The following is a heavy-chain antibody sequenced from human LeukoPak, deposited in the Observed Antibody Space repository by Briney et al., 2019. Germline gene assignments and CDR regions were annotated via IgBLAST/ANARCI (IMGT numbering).Heavy chain of an antibody. Sequence: PGGSLRLSCVASGFTFSIYSMNWVRQAPGKGLEWVSYISKNSDDIYNADSVRGRFSISRDNAKNSLYLQMNSLRAEDTAVYYCARVRPGYYCDYWGQGILVTVSS. CDR3: ARVRPGYYCDY. V-gene: IGHV3-21*05. J-gene: IGHJ4*02. CDR2: ISKNSDDI. CDR1: GFTFSIYS.